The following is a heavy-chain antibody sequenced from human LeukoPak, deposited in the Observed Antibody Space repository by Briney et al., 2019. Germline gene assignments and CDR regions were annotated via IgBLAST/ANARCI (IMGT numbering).Heavy chain of an antibody. Sequence: GGSLRLSCAASGFTVSSTYMSWVRQPPGKGLEWVSVIYSGGSTYYADSVKGRFTISRDNSKNTLYLQMNSLRAEDTAVYYCARAELELGSVWFDPWGQGTLVTVSS. D-gene: IGHD1-26*01. V-gene: IGHV3-66*01. J-gene: IGHJ5*02. CDR3: ARAELELGSVWFDP. CDR1: GFTVSSTY. CDR2: IYSGGST.